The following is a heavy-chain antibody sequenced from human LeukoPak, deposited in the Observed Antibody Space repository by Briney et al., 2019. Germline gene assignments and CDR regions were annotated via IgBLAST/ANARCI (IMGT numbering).Heavy chain of an antibody. CDR1: GFTFSSYG. D-gene: IGHD6-19*01. CDR2: IRYDGSNK. J-gene: IGHJ4*02. CDR3: AKDLGSGWYLGY. V-gene: IGHV3-30*02. Sequence: GGSLRLSCAASGFTFSSYGMHWVRQAPGKGLEWVAFIRYDGSNKYYADSVKGRFTVSRDNSKNTLYLQMNSLRAEDTAVYYCAKDLGSGWYLGYWGQGTLVTVSS.